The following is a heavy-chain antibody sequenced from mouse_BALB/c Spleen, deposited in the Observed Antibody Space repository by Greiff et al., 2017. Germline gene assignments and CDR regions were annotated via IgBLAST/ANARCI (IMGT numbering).Heavy chain of an antibody. V-gene: IGHV1S29*02. CDR3: AEGYDNYYAMDY. D-gene: IGHD2-2*01. CDR1: GYTFNDYN. Sequence: EVKLMESGPELVKPGASVKISCKASGYTFNDYNMHWVKQSHGKSLEWIGYIYPYNGGTGYNQKFKSKATLTVDNSSSTAYMELRSLTSEDSAVYYCAEGYDNYYAMDYWGQGTSVTVSS. J-gene: IGHJ4*01. CDR2: IYPYNGGT.